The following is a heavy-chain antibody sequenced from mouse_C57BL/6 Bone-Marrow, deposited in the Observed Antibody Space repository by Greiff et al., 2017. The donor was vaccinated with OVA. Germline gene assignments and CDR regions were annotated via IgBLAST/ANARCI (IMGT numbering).Heavy chain of an antibody. CDR3: GLLRPWFAY. Sequence: EVKLMESGGGLVQPKGSLKLSCAASGFSFNTYAMNWVRQAPGKGLEWVARIRSKSNNYATYYADSVKDRFTISRDDSESMLYLQMNNLKTEDTAMYYCGLLRPWFAYWGQGILVTVSA. V-gene: IGHV10-1*01. J-gene: IGHJ3*01. CDR1: GFSFNTYA. D-gene: IGHD1-2*01. CDR2: IRSKSNNYAT.